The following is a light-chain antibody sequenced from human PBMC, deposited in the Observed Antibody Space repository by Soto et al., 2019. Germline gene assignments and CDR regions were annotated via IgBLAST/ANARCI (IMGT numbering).Light chain of an antibody. CDR1: QSIKRW. Sequence: DIQMTQSPSTLSASVGDRVTITCRASQSIKRWLAWYQQKPGKAPKVLIYDASNQESGVPARFSGSESGTEVTRTISSLQPDDSATYYSQQEKRYFGYAFGQGTKRESK. J-gene: IGKJ2*01. V-gene: IGKV1-5*01. CDR2: DAS. CDR3: QQEKRYFGYA.